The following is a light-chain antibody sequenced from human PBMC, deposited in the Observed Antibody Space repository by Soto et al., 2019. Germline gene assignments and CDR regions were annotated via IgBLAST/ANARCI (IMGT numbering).Light chain of an antibody. J-gene: IGKJ5*01. CDR2: GAS. CDR1: QDISNF. CDR3: QQYDNLPIT. V-gene: IGKV1-33*01. Sequence: DIQMTQSPSSLSASLGDRVTITCQASQDISNFLNWYQQKPGKAPKLLISGASNLETGVPSRFSGGRSGTHFTLTISSLKAEDFATYYCQQYDNLPITLGQGTRLEIK.